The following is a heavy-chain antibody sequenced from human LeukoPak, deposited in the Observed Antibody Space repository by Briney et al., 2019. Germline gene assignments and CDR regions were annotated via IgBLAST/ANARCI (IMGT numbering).Heavy chain of an antibody. J-gene: IGHJ4*02. Sequence: PGGSLRLSCAASGFTFDRYDMHWVRQATGKGLEWVSAIGNAADTYYPGSVKGRFTISRENAKNSLYLQMNALRAGDTAVYFCAGGRGQIINYWGQGTLVTVSS. CDR3: AGGRGQIINY. CDR1: GFTFDRYD. V-gene: IGHV3-13*01. CDR2: IGNAADT.